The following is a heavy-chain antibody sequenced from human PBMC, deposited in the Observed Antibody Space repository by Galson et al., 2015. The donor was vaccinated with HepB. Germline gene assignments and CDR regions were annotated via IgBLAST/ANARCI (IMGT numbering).Heavy chain of an antibody. Sequence: SLRLSCAASGFTFSSYAMSWVRQAPGKGLEWVSAISGSGGSTYYADSVKGRFTISRDNSKNTLYLEVNSLRAEDTAVYYCAREGYSSGHAGIFDYWGQGTLVTVSS. CDR2: ISGSGGST. CDR3: AREGYSSGHAGIFDY. D-gene: IGHD6-19*01. V-gene: IGHV3-23*01. J-gene: IGHJ4*02. CDR1: GFTFSSYA.